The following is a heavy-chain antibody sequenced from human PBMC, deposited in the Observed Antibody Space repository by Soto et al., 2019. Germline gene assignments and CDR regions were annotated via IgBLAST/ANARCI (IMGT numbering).Heavy chain of an antibody. D-gene: IGHD3-3*01. V-gene: IGHV3-23*01. CDR2: ISGSGGST. Sequence: EVQLLESGGGLVQPGGSLRLSCAASGFTFSSYAMSWVRQAPGKGLEWVSAISGSGGSTYYADSVKGRFTISRDNSKNTLYRQMNSLRAEDTAVYYCAKADFGVVIMNYWGQGTLVTVSS. CDR3: AKADFGVVIMNY. CDR1: GFTFSSYA. J-gene: IGHJ4*02.